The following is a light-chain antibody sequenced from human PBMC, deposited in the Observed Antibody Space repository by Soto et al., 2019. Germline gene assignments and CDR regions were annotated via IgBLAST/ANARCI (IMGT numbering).Light chain of an antibody. V-gene: IGKV3-20*01. CDR1: QSVSSSY. CDR2: GAS. CDR3: QQYGSSPNT. J-gene: IGKJ4*01. Sequence: EIVLTQSTGTLSLSPGERATLSCRASQSVSSSYLAWYQQKPGQAPRLLIYGASSRATGIPDRFSGSGSGTDFTLTISRLEPEDFAVYYCQQYGSSPNTFGGGTKVDI.